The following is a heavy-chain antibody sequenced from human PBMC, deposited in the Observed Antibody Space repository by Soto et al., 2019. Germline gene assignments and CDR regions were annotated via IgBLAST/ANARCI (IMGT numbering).Heavy chain of an antibody. CDR3: ARDLRPVLRYCDWLKKSPKNWFDP. CDR2: ISAYNGNT. D-gene: IGHD3-9*01. Sequence: QVQLVQSGAEVKKPGASVKVSCKASGYTFTSYGISWVRQAPGQGLEWMGWISAYNGNTNYAQKLQGRVTMTTDTSTSAAYMELRGLRSDDTAVYYCARDLRPVLRYCDWLKKSPKNWFDPWGQGTLVTVSS. J-gene: IGHJ5*02. CDR1: GYTFTSYG. V-gene: IGHV1-18*01.